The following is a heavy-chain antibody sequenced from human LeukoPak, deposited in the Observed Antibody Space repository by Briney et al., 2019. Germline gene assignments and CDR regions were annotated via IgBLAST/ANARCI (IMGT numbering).Heavy chain of an antibody. Sequence: PSETLSLTCTVSGDSFSSASYYWSWIRQSPGKGLEWIGYIYHTGSTNYNPSLKSRVTMSIDLSKNQFSLRLNSVTAADTAVYYCATAPNVYYYDYWGQGALVTVSS. J-gene: IGHJ4*02. V-gene: IGHV4-61*01. CDR1: GDSFSSASYY. CDR3: ATAPNVYYYDY. D-gene: IGHD2-8*01. CDR2: IYHTGST.